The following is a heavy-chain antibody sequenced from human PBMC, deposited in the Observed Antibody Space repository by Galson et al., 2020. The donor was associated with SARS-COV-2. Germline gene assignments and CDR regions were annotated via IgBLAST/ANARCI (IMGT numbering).Heavy chain of an antibody. CDR1: GYTLTELS. CDR2: FDPEDGET. CDR3: ATTTALIGSGSGWFDP. Sequence: ASVTVSCQVSGYTLTELSMHWVRQAPGKGLEWMGGFDPEDGETIYAQKFQGRVTMTEDTSTDTAYMELSSLRSEDTAVYYCATTTALIGSGSGWFDPWGQGTLVTVSS. J-gene: IGHJ5*02. D-gene: IGHD5-12*01. V-gene: IGHV1-24*01.